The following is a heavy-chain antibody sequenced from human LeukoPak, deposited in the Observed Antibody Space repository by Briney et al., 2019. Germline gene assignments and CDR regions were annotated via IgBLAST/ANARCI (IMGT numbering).Heavy chain of an antibody. CDR1: GFTFSSYA. J-gene: IGHJ4*02. V-gene: IGHV3-23*01. CDR2: ISGSGGST. Sequence: GGSLRLSCAASGFTFSSYAMSWVRQAPGKGLEWVSAISGSGGSTYHADSVKGRFTISRDNSKNTLYLQMNSLRAEDTAVYYCAKPRYCSGGSCYGYFDYWGQGTLVTVSS. D-gene: IGHD2-15*01. CDR3: AKPRYCSGGSCYGYFDY.